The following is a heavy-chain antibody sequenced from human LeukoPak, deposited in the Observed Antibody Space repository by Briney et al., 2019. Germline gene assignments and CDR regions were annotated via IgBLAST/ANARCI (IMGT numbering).Heavy chain of an antibody. D-gene: IGHD4-17*01. CDR1: VGTFSSYA. V-gene: IGHV1-69*13. J-gene: IGHJ4*02. Sequence: SVKVSCKASVGTFSSYAISWVRQAPGQGLEWMGGIIPIFGTANYAQKFQGRVTITADESTSTAYMELSSLRSEDTAVYYCARSERDATVTTDYWGQGTLVTVSS. CDR3: ARSERDATVTTDY. CDR2: IIPIFGTA.